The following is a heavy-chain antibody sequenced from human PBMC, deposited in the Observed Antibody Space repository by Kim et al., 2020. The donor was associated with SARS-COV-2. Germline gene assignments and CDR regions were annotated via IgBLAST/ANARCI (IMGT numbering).Heavy chain of an antibody. V-gene: IGHV3-21*01. CDR2: ISSSSSYI. Sequence: GGSLRLSCAASGFTFSSYSMNWVRQAPGKGLEWVSSISSSSSYIYYADSVKGRFTISRDNAKNSLYLQMNSLRAEDTAVYYCARDSFASLYYDSSGYLDYWGQGTLVTVSS. CDR3: ARDSFASLYYDSSGYLDY. CDR1: GFTFSSYS. J-gene: IGHJ4*02. D-gene: IGHD3-22*01.